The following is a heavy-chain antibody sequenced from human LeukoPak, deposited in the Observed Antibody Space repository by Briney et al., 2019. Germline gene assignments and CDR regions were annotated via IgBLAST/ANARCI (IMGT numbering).Heavy chain of an antibody. CDR2: INSDGGAT. CDR1: GFTFSRYW. D-gene: IGHD5-18*01. Sequence: PGGSLRLSCAASGFTFSRYWMHWVRQAPGKGLVWVSRINSDGGATTYADSVKGRSTISRDNAKNTLYLQMNSLRAEDTAVYYCAREDTAMADDTFDIWGQGTLVTVSS. CDR3: AREDTAMADDTFDI. J-gene: IGHJ3*02. V-gene: IGHV3-74*01.